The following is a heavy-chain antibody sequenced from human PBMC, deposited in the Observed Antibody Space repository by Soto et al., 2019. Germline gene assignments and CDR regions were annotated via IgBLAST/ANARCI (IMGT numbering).Heavy chain of an antibody. CDR2: INAGNGNT. CDR1: GYIFNTYA. D-gene: IGHD2-21*02. CDR3: MVTAMTGSSFDY. V-gene: IGHV1-3*01. Sequence: ASVKVSCKASGYIFNTYAIFWVRQAPGQRLEWMGWINAGNGNTKYSQRFQGRVLTTRDTSANTAYMELSRLRSDDTAVYYCMVTAMTGSSFDYWGQGTLVTVSS. J-gene: IGHJ4*02.